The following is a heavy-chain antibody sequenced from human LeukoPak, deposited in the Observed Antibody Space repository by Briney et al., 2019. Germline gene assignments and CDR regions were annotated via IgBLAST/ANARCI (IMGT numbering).Heavy chain of an antibody. CDR2: FDPEDGET. CDR1: GYXLTELS. V-gene: IGHV1-24*01. CDR3: ATLVFVRENDVFDI. Sequence: ASVKVSCKVSGYXLTELSIHWVRQAPGKGLEWMGGFDPEDGETIYAQKFQGRVTMTEDTSTDTAYMELSSLRSEDTAVYYCATLVFVRENDVFDIWGQGTMVTVSS. J-gene: IGHJ3*02. D-gene: IGHD1-26*01.